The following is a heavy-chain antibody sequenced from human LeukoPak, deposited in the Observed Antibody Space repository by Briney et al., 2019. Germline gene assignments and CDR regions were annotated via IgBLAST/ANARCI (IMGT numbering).Heavy chain of an antibody. CDR2: ISPDGREK. CDR1: GFSFGSDW. V-gene: IGHV3-7*01. CDR3: ARYYDPPVGDAFDL. D-gene: IGHD3-16*01. Sequence: GGSLRLSCAVSGFSFGSDWMRWVSQAPGKGLEWVANISPDGREKFYVDSMKGRFTISRDNGKNSLYLQLNSLRADDAAVYYCARYYDPPVGDAFDLWGQGTMVTVSS. J-gene: IGHJ3*01.